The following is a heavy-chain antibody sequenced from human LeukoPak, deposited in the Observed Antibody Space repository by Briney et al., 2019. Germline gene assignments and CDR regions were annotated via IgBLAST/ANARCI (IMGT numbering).Heavy chain of an antibody. J-gene: IGHJ4*02. Sequence: SETLSLTCTVSGGSISSGDYYWSWIRQPPGKGLEWIGYIYYSGSTYYNPSLKSRVTISVDTSKNQFSLKLSSVTAADTAVYHCAREPLGYCSGGSCYSAPDYWGQGTLVTVSS. CDR1: GGSISSGDYY. V-gene: IGHV4-30-4*01. CDR2: IYYSGST. D-gene: IGHD2-15*01. CDR3: AREPLGYCSGGSCYSAPDY.